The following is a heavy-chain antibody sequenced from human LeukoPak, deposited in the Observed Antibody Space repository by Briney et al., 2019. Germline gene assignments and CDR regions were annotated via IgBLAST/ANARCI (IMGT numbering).Heavy chain of an antibody. CDR2: LDPEDGET. V-gene: IGHV1-24*01. J-gene: IGHJ3*02. Sequence: ASVKVSCKGSAYTLNELSMHWVRQAPGKGLEWMGGLDPEDGETISAQKLQGRVTMTEDTSTDTAYMELSSLRSGDTAVYYCTAEMGAHAFDIWGQGTMVTVSS. D-gene: IGHD1-26*01. CDR3: TAEMGAHAFDI. CDR1: AYTLNELS.